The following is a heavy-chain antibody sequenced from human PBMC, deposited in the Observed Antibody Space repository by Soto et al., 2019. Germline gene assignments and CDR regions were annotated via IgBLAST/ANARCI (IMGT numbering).Heavy chain of an antibody. V-gene: IGHV1-18*01. CDR1: GYTFTSYG. J-gene: IGHJ6*03. D-gene: IGHD2-2*01. Sequence: GASVKVSCKASGYTFTSYGISWVRQAPGQGLEWMGWISAYNGNTNYAQKLQGRVTVTTDTSTSTAYMELRSLRSDDTAVYYCARDLFIPAADYYYYMDVWGKGTTVTVSS. CDR2: ISAYNGNT. CDR3: ARDLFIPAADYYYYMDV.